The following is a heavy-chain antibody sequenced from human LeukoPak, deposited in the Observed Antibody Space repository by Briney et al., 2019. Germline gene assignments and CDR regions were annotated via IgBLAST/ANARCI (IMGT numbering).Heavy chain of an antibody. J-gene: IGHJ5*02. V-gene: IGHV1-69*13. Sequence: SVKVSCKASGGTFSSYAISWVRQAPGQGLEWMGGIIPIFGTANYAQKFQGRVTITADESTSSAYMELSSLRSEDTAVYYCAKSPEDYGDHPFDPWGQGTLVTVSS. CDR2: IIPIFGTA. CDR3: AKSPEDYGDHPFDP. D-gene: IGHD4-17*01. CDR1: GGTFSSYA.